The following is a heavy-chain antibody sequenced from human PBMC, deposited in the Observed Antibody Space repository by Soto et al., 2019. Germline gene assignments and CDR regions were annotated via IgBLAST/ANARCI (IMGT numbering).Heavy chain of an antibody. CDR2: VSYDGDNE. D-gene: IGHD2-2*01. Sequence: PGGSLRLSCAASGFTFSNYAMHWVRQAPGKGLGWVAIVSYDGDNEYYADSVRGRFFISRDNSINTLYLQTSSRRHEDTAVYYCARDLHCWSTSCYGVGCYYFYYGMDVWGQGTTVTVSS. CDR3: ARDLHCWSTSCYGVGCYYFYYGMDV. J-gene: IGHJ6*02. CDR1: GFTFSNYA. V-gene: IGHV3-30*03.